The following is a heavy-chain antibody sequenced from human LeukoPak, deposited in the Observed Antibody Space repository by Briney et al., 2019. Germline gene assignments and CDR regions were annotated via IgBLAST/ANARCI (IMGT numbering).Heavy chain of an antibody. CDR2: IYHSGST. J-gene: IGHJ6*03. V-gene: IGHV4-38-2*02. Sequence: KTSETLSLTCTVSGYSISSGYYWGWIRQPPGKGLEWIGSIYHSGSTYYNPSLKSRVTISVDTSKNQFSLKLSSVTAADTAVYYCARDSYGDYFYYYYMDVWGKGTTVTVSS. CDR1: GYSISSGYY. D-gene: IGHD4-17*01. CDR3: ARDSYGDYFYYYYMDV.